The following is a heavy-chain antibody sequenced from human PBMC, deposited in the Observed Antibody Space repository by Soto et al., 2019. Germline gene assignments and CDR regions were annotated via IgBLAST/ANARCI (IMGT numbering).Heavy chain of an antibody. V-gene: IGHV4-59*01. CDR3: VRGPTQYYDFWSGYLYFDY. J-gene: IGHJ4*02. D-gene: IGHD3-3*01. Sequence: SETLSLTCTVSGGSTSSYYWGWIRQPPGKALEWIGYFFYGGTSNYNPSLKSRVTISGDTSENQLSLRLSSVTAADTAVYYCVRGPTQYYDFWSGYLYFDYWGQGTLVTVSS. CDR1: GGSTSSYY. CDR2: FFYGGTS.